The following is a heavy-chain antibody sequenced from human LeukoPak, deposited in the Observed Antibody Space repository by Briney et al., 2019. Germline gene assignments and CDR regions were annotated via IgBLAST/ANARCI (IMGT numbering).Heavy chain of an antibody. D-gene: IGHD5-12*01. CDR3: ARDGGYSYGNQIDY. CDR2: IWYDGSKE. J-gene: IGHJ4*02. CDR1: GFTFSSSG. V-gene: IGHV3-33*01. Sequence: GRSLRPSCAASGFTFSSSGMHWVRQAPGKGLEWVAVIWYDGSKEKYADSVKGRFTISRDNSINTVYLQMNSLRAEDTAVYYCARDGGYSYGNQIDYWGQGTLVTVSS.